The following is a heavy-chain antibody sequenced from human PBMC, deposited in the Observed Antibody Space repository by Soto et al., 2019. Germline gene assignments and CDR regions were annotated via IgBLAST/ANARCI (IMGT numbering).Heavy chain of an antibody. CDR3: ARVGDFWSGYYSEYYYGMDV. D-gene: IGHD3-3*01. CDR1: GGSISSYY. CDR2: IYYSGST. J-gene: IGHJ6*02. V-gene: IGHV4-59*01. Sequence: PSETLSLTCTVSGGSISSYYWIWIRQPPGKGLEWIGYIYYSGSTNYNPSLKSRVTISVDTSKNQFSLKLSSVTAADTAVYYCARVGDFWSGYYSEYYYGMDVWGQGTTVTVSS.